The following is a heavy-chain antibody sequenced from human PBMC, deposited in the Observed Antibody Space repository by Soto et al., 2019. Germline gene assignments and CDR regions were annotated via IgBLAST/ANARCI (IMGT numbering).Heavy chain of an antibody. CDR3: VTGLLRYGRDY. D-gene: IGHD3-16*01. CDR2: INDSGST. CDR1: GGSFSGDY. Sequence: QVQLQQWGAGLLKPSETLSLTCAVFGGSFSGDYWSWIRQPPGKGLEWIGEINDSGSTNYSPSLKRRVTISVDMSKNQFSLPLTSVTAADTAMYFCVTGLLRYGRDYWGQGALVTVSS. J-gene: IGHJ4*02. V-gene: IGHV4-34*01.